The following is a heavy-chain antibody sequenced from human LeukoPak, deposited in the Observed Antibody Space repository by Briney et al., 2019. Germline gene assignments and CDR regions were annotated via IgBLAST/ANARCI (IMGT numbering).Heavy chain of an antibody. D-gene: IGHD6-13*01. Sequence: ASVKVSCKASGYTFTGYYMHWVRQAPGQELEWMGWINPNSGGTNYAQKFQGRVTMTRNTSISTAYMELSSLRSEDTAVYYCARGGYSSRFDPWGQGTLVTVSS. CDR2: INPNSGGT. CDR3: ARGGYSSRFDP. V-gene: IGHV1-2*02. CDR1: GYTFTGYY. J-gene: IGHJ5*02.